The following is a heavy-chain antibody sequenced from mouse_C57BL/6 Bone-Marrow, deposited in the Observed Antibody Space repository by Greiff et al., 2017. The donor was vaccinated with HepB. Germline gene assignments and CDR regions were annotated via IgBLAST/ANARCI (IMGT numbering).Heavy chain of an antibody. CDR2: IYPSDSET. D-gene: IGHD2-5*01. CDR3: ASSYYSNYEAY. V-gene: IGHV1-61*01. Sequence: QVQLQQPGAELVRPGSSVKLSCKASGYTFTSYWMDWVKQRPGQGLEWIGNIYPSDSETHYNQKFKDKATLTVDKSSSTAYMQLSSLTSEDSAVYYGASSYYSNYEAYWGQGTLVTVSA. J-gene: IGHJ3*01. CDR1: GYTFTSYW.